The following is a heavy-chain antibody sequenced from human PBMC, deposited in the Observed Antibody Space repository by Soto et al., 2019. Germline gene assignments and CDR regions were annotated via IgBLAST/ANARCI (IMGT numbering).Heavy chain of an antibody. V-gene: IGHV3-53*01. Sequence: GGSLRLSCAASGFTVSGNYMSWVRQAPGKGLEWVSVISSGDNKYYADSVKGRFTISRDNSKNTLYLQMNSLRAEDTAVYYCAREFGEAVAVTDGFDFWGHGTMVTVSS. CDR1: GFTVSGNY. CDR2: ISSGDNK. CDR3: AREFGEAVAVTDGFDF. D-gene: IGHD6-19*01. J-gene: IGHJ4*01.